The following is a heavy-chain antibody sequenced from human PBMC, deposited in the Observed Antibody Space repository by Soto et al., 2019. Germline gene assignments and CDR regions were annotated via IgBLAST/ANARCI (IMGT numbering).Heavy chain of an antibody. CDR3: ARVRLSIAVNDALDV. V-gene: IGHV3-30*14. CDR1: GFTFRDYV. D-gene: IGHD3-3*02. J-gene: IGHJ3*01. CDR2: MTYDGATE. Sequence: ESGGGVVQPGTSLRLSCAASGFTFRDYVIHWVRQAAGKGLEWVASMTYDGATEYYADSVKGRFTMSRDNSKRALSLQMNSLRPDDTAVYYCARVRLSIAVNDALDVWGQGTTVTVSS.